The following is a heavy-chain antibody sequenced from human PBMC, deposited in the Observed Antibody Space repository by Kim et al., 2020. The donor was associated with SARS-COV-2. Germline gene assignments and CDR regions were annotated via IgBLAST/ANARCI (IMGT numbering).Heavy chain of an antibody. CDR3: ARDMSSGYYPAYYYYYMDV. D-gene: IGHD3-22*01. V-gene: IGHV7-4-1*02. CDR2: INTNTGNP. CDR1: GYTFISYA. J-gene: IGHJ6*03. Sequence: ASVKVSCKASGYTFISYAMNWVRQAHGQGLEWMGWINTNTGNPTYAQGFTGRFVFSLDTSVSTAYLQISSLKAEDTAVYYCARDMSSGYYPAYYYYYMDVWGKGTTVTVSS.